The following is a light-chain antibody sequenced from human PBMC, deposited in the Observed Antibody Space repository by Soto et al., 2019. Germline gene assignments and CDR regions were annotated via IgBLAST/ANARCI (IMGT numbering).Light chain of an antibody. CDR3: QQYNSYPGT. J-gene: IGKJ1*01. Sequence: DIQMTQTPSTLSASVGDRVTITCRASQSISNWLAWYQQKPGKAPNLLIHDASNLESVVPSRFSGSGSGTKFTLTISSLQPDDFATYYCQQYNSYPGTFGQGTKVDIK. CDR2: DAS. CDR1: QSISNW. V-gene: IGKV1-5*01.